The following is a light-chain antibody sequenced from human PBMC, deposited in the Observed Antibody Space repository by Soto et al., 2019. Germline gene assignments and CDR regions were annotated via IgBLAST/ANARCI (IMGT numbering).Light chain of an antibody. V-gene: IGKV1-5*01. CDR2: DVS. CDR3: QQYNN. Sequence: DLQTTQSPSTLSASVGDTVTVTCRASLTISNWAAWYQQKPGNAPKLLIYDVSILESGVPSRFSGSGSGTEFTLTITNLQPEDFATYYCQQYNNFGQGTKLEIK. CDR1: LTISNW. J-gene: IGKJ2*01.